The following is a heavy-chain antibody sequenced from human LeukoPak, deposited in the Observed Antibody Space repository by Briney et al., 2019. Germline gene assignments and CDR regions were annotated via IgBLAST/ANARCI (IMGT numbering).Heavy chain of an antibody. CDR3: ARDEGYCSS. J-gene: IGHJ5*02. CDR1: GFTFSNYE. CDR2: ISGSAGTTI. D-gene: IGHD2-15*01. V-gene: IGHV3-48*03. Sequence: GGSLRPSCVASGFTFSNYEMKWVRQAPGKGLEWVSYISGSAGTTIYYADSVKGRFTISRDNAKNSLYLQMNSLRAEDTAIYYCARDEGYCSSWGQGTLVTVSS.